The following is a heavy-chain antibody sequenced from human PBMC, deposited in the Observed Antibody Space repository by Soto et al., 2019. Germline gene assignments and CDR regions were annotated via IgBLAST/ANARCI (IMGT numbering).Heavy chain of an antibody. CDR2: ISANSGGT. J-gene: IGHJ4*02. D-gene: IGHD3-22*01. CDR1: GYTFTSYG. Sequence: ASVKVSCKASGYTFTSYGISWVRQAPGQGLEWMGWISANSGGTNYAQKLQGRVTMTRDTSTSTAYMELSRLRSDDTAVYYCARQFWPSSYYDSSGYYYSDYWGQGTLVTVSS. V-gene: IGHV1-18*01. CDR3: ARQFWPSSYYDSSGYYYSDY.